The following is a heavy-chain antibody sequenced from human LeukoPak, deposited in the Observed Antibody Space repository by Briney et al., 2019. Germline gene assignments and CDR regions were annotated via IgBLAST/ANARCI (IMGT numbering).Heavy chain of an antibody. V-gene: IGHV3-48*03. CDR2: ISSSGRKI. J-gene: IGHJ4*02. Sequence: GGSLRLSCAASGFIFSDYEMNWVRQAPGKGLEWVSYISSSGRKIYYADSVKGRFTISRDNARNSLYLQMNSLRAEDTAVYYCARGSPYPNYWGQGTLVTVSS. D-gene: IGHD2-21*01. CDR3: ARGSPYPNY. CDR1: GFIFSDYE.